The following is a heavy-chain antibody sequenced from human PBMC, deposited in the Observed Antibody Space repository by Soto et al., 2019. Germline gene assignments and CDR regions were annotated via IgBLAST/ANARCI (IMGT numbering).Heavy chain of an antibody. D-gene: IGHD2-15*01. Sequence: ASVKVSCKASGYTFTSYGISWVRQAPGRGLEWMGWISAYNGNTNYAQKLQGRVTMTTDTSTSTAYMELRSLRSDDAAVYYCARYCSGGSCSSTVLSYYYYGMDVWGQGTTVTVSS. CDR3: ARYCSGGSCSSTVLSYYYYGMDV. J-gene: IGHJ6*02. V-gene: IGHV1-18*01. CDR2: ISAYNGNT. CDR1: GYTFTSYG.